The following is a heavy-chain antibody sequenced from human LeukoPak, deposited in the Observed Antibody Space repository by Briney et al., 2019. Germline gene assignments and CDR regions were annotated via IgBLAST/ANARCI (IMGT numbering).Heavy chain of an antibody. CDR2: ISYDGSNK. CDR3: ARRLDY. CDR1: GLTFSSYA. J-gene: IGHJ4*02. V-gene: IGHV3-30*03. Sequence: GGSLRLSCAPSGLTFSSYAMNWVRQAPGKGLEWVAVISYDGSNKYYADSVKGRFTISRDNAKNSLYLQMNNLRAEDTAVYYCARRLDYWGQGTLVTVSS.